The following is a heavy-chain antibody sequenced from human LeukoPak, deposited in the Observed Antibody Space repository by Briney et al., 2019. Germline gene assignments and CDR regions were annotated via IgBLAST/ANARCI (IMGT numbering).Heavy chain of an antibody. D-gene: IGHD3-10*01. CDR3: ARDGSGSYYRGAIDY. J-gene: IGHJ4*02. Sequence: PGGSLRLSCAASGFTFSSYGMHWVRQAPGKGLEWVADIKQDGSEKYYVDSVKGRFTISRDNAKNSLYLQMNSLRAEDTAVYYCARDGSGSYYRGAIDYWGQGTLVTVPS. CDR1: GFTFSSYG. CDR2: IKQDGSEK. V-gene: IGHV3-7*01.